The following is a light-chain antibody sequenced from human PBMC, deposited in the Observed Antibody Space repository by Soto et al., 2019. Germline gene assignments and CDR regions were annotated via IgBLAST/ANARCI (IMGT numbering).Light chain of an antibody. J-gene: IGKJ4*01. CDR3: QQYNSYST. CDR2: GAS. V-gene: IGKV3-20*01. CDR1: QSVRTNY. Sequence: EIVLTQSPGTLSLSPGERATLSCRASQSVRTNYLAWYQQKPGQAPRLLIYGASTRATGIPARFSGSGSGTEFTLTISSMTPDDFAAYYCQQYNSYSTFGGGTKVDIK.